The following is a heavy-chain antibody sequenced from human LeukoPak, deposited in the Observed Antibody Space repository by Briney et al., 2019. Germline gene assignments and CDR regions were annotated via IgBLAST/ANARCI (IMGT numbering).Heavy chain of an antibody. CDR1: GGSFSGYY. V-gene: IGHV4-34*01. CDR2: INHSGST. J-gene: IGHJ5*02. CDR3: ARVYRYCTYCSGGSCYFSGCVDRSRKVGGFDP. D-gene: IGHD2-15*01. Sequence: SETLSLTCAVYGGSFSGYYWSWIRQPPGKGLEWIGEINHSGSTNYNPSLKSRVTISVDTSKNQFSLKLSSVTAADTAVYYCARVYRYCTYCSGGSCYFSGCVDRSRKVGGFDPWGQGTLVTVSS.